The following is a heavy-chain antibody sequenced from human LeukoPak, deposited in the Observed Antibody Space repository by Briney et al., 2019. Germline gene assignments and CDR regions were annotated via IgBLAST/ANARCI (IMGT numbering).Heavy chain of an antibody. CDR1: GGSISSSSYY. CDR2: IYYSGST. CDR3: ARNWGRIGYFDY. Sequence: SETLSLTCTVSGGSISSSSYYWGWIRQPPGKGLEWIGSIYYSGSTYYNPSLESPVTISVDTSKNQFSLKLSSVTAADTAVYYCARNWGRIGYFDYWGQGTLVTVSS. V-gene: IGHV4-39*01. J-gene: IGHJ4*02. D-gene: IGHD7-27*01.